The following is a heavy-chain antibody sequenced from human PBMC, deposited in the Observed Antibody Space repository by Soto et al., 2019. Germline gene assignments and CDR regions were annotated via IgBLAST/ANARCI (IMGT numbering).Heavy chain of an antibody. D-gene: IGHD4-17*01. Sequence: ASVKVSCKASGYAFTSYGISWVRQAPGQGLEWMGWISAYNGNTNYAQKLQGRVTMTTDTSTSTAYMELRSLRSDDTAVYYCARGEVVYGDYLYLTPYIHYSGQATLVSVSS. CDR3: ARGEVVYGDYLYLTPYIHY. V-gene: IGHV1-18*01. J-gene: IGHJ4*02. CDR1: GYAFTSYG. CDR2: ISAYNGNT.